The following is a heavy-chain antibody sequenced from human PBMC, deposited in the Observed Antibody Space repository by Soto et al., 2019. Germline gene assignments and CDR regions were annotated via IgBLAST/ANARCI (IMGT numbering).Heavy chain of an antibody. J-gene: IGHJ6*02. CDR2: ISYDGSNK. V-gene: IGHV3-30*18. CDR1: GFTFSSYG. CDR3: AKDMVRGVPYYYYAMDV. D-gene: IGHD3-10*01. Sequence: QVQLVESGGGVVQPGRSLRLSCAASGFTFSSYGMHWVRQAPGKGLEWVAVISYDGSNKYYADSVKGRFTISRDNSKNTLYLQMNSLRAEDTAVYYCAKDMVRGVPYYYYAMDVWGQGTTVTVSS.